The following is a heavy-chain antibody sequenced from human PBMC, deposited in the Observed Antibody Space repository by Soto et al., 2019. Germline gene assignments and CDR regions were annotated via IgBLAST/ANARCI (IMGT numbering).Heavy chain of an antibody. J-gene: IGHJ6*02. D-gene: IGHD2-8*01. CDR3: GRGYCTNGVCSFLYYYYGMDV. CDR1: GGTFSSYA. V-gene: IGHV1-69*13. Sequence: ASVKVSCKASGGTFSSYAISWVRQAPGQGLEWMGGIIPIFGTANYAQKFQGRVTITADESTSTAYMELSSLRSEDTAVYYCGRGYCTNGVCSFLYYYYGMDVWGQGTTVTVSS. CDR2: IIPIFGTA.